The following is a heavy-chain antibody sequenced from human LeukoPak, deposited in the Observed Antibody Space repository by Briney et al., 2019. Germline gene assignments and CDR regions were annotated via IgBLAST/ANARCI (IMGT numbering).Heavy chain of an antibody. CDR2: INWNGGST. CDR1: GFTFDDYG. J-gene: IGHJ3*02. Sequence: GGSLRLSCAASGFTFDDYGMSWVRQAPGKGLEWVSGINWNGGSTGYADSVKGRFTISRDNAKNSLYLQMNSLRAEDTAVYYCARARRPKWERDGYTSKESAFDIWGQGTMVTVS. CDR3: ARARRPKWERDGYTSKESAFDI. D-gene: IGHD5-24*01. V-gene: IGHV3-20*04.